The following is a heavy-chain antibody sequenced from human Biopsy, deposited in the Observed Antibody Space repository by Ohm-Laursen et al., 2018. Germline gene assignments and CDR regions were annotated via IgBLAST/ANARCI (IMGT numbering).Heavy chain of an antibody. Sequence: ALVKVSCKAPGGTFSNYGVNWVRQAPGQGLEWLGGNIPILGTGNYAQKFQDRVTVAADTSTSTATMELRSLRSDDTAVYYCATKLTGYFHHWGQGTLVIVSS. V-gene: IGHV1-69*06. J-gene: IGHJ1*01. CDR1: GGTFSNYG. CDR2: NIPILGTG. CDR3: ATKLTGYFHH. D-gene: IGHD3-9*01.